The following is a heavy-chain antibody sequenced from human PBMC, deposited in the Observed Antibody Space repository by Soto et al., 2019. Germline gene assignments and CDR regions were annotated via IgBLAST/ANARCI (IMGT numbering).Heavy chain of an antibody. CDR1: GYSLTSYW. V-gene: IGHV5-51*01. D-gene: IGHD2-2*01. J-gene: IGHJ4*02. CDR2: IYLGDSNT. Sequence: GESLKISCKGSGYSLTSYWIGWMRQTPGKGLEWMGMIYLGDSNTRYSPSFEGQVTISADKSTTTAYLQWSSLKASDSAMYYCARQSYCSSTTCSSVDYWGQGTLVTVSS. CDR3: ARQSYCSSTTCSSVDY.